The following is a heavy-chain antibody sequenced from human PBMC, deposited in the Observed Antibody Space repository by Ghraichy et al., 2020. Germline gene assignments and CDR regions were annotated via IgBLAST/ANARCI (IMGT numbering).Heavy chain of an antibody. D-gene: IGHD3-9*01. CDR1: GGSISSGSYY. CDR2: IYSSGST. V-gene: IGHV4-61*02. J-gene: IGHJ4*02. Sequence: SETLSLTCTVSGGSISSGSYYWSWIRQPAGKGLEWVGRIYSSGSTNYNPSLKSRVTISVDTSKNQFSLKLSSVTAADTAVYYCARGKYDILTGYFACFDYWGQGTLVTVSS. CDR3: ARGKYDILTGYFACFDY.